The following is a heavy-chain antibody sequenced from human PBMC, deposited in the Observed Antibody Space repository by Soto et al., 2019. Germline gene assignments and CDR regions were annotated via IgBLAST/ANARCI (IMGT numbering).Heavy chain of an antibody. CDR3: AKDLISFMAV. J-gene: IGHJ6*03. CDR1: GFTFSSFG. V-gene: IGHV3-30*18. CDR2: ISYDGSNK. Sequence: GGSLRLSCAASGFTFSSFGIHWVRQAPGKGLEWLALISYDGSNKYYADSVKGRFTISRDNSKNTLYLQMNSLRPEDTSVYYCAKDLISFMAVWGKGTTVIVSS.